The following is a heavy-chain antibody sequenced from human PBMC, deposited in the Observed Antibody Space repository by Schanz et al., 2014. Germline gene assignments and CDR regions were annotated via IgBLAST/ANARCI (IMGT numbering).Heavy chain of an antibody. Sequence: VQLLESGGGLVQPGGSLKLSCSASGFTVSSIYMNWVRQAPGKGLQWVSVIYSGGDTYYADSVRGRFTISRDNSKNTLYLQMNSLRAEDTALYYCAKDPHKDYGGKPQTFDIWGQGTMVTVSS. J-gene: IGHJ3*02. D-gene: IGHD4-17*01. CDR1: GFTVSSIY. V-gene: IGHV3-66*01. CDR2: IYSGGDT. CDR3: AKDPHKDYGGKPQTFDI.